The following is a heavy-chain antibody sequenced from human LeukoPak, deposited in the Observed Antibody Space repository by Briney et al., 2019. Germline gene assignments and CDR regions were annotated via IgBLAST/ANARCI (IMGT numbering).Heavy chain of an antibody. CDR3: AGRGYSYGYSDY. V-gene: IGHV4-59*01. CDR2: IYYSGSI. Sequence: SETLSLTCTVSGGSISSYYWSWIRQPPGKGLEWIGYIYYSGSINYNPSLKSRVTISVDTSKNQFSLKLSSVTAADTAVYYCAGRGYSYGYSDYWGQGTLVTVSS. D-gene: IGHD5-18*01. J-gene: IGHJ4*02. CDR1: GGSISSYY.